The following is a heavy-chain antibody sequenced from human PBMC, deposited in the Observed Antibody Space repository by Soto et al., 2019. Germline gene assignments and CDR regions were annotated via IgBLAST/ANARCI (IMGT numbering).Heavy chain of an antibody. CDR1: GFTFSNAW. J-gene: IGHJ6*03. CDR3: TTDVATIFGVVTYYYYYYMDV. D-gene: IGHD3-3*01. V-gene: IGHV3-15*01. CDR2: IKSKTDGGTT. Sequence: GGSLRLSCAASGFTFSNAWMSWVRQAPGKGLEWVGRIKSKTDGGTTDYAAPVKGRFTISRDDSKNTLYLQMNSLKTEDTAVYYCTTDVATIFGVVTYYYYYYMDVWGKGTTVTVSS.